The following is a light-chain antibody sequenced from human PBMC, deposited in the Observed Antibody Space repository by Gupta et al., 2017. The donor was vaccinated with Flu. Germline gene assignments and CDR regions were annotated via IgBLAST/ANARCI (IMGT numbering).Light chain of an antibody. J-gene: IGLJ3*02. V-gene: IGLV1-51*02. CDR1: SANIGNNY. Sequence: QSVLTQPPSVSAAPGEKVTISCSGTSANIGNNYVSWYQKFPGTPPKLLVYENNRRASAIPDRFSGSKSGTSATLAITGLQTGDEADYYCATWDSSLSVGMFGGGTKLTVL. CDR3: ATWDSSLSVGM. CDR2: ENN.